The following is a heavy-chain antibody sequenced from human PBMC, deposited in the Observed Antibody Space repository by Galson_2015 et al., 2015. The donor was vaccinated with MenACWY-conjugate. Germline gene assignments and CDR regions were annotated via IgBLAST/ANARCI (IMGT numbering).Heavy chain of an antibody. Sequence: SVKVSCKASGHTFTNYGISWVRQAPGQGLEWMAWISAYNGNTNFAQKFQDRVTMTTDTSTTTAYMELRSLRSDDTAVYYCARYSSSWCFDYWGQGTLVTVSS. CDR2: ISAYNGNT. D-gene: IGHD6-13*01. CDR3: ARYSSSWCFDY. J-gene: IGHJ4*02. V-gene: IGHV1-18*01. CDR1: GHTFTNYG.